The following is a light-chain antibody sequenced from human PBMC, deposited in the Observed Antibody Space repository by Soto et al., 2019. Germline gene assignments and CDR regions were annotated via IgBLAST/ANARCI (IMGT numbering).Light chain of an antibody. CDR1: QSVNSN. CDR2: GAS. V-gene: IGKV3-15*01. CDR3: QQYNNWPRVT. J-gene: IGKJ3*01. Sequence: EIVMTQSPATLSVSPGERATLSCRASQSVNSNLAWYQQKPGQAPRLLIYGASTRATGIPARFSGSESGTEFTLTISSLQSEDFAVYYCQQYNNWPRVTFGPGTKVDLK.